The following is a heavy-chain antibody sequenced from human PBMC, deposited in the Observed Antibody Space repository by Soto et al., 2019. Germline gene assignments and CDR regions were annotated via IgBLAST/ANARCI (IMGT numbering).Heavy chain of an antibody. Sequence: SETLSLTCTVSGGSISSYYWSWIRQPPGKGLEWIGYISYSGSTNYNSSLKSRVTISVDTSKNQFSLKLSSVTAADTAVYYCAREGVTPSYYYYYGMDVWGQGTTVTVPS. J-gene: IGHJ6*02. V-gene: IGHV4-59*01. CDR2: ISYSGST. CDR3: AREGVTPSYYYYYGMDV. CDR1: GGSISSYY. D-gene: IGHD5-18*01.